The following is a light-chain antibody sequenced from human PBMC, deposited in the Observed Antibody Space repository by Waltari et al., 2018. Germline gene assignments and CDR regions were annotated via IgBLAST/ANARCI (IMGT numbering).Light chain of an antibody. V-gene: IGLV3-1*01. CDR1: TLGQKY. Sequence: SFELTQAPSVSVSPGQTARITCSGATLGQKYTFWYQQKAGQSPVLIIYQDRQRPSGIPERISGSNSGNTATLTISGTQAMDEGDYYCQAWDTTTAHVVFGGGTKLTVL. CDR3: QAWDTTTAHVV. J-gene: IGLJ2*01. CDR2: QDR.